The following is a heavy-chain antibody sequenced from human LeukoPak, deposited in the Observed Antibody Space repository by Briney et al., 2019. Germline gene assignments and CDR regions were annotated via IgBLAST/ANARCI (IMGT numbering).Heavy chain of an antibody. CDR3: ARQCRPAYSGSYLSPFDV. J-gene: IGHJ3*01. CDR1: GGSISSYY. Sequence: PSETLSLTCTVSGGSISSYYWSWIRQPPGKGLVWIAYINYSGNTTYNPSPMSRVTISVDTSTNQFSLNLISVTTADQTVIYCARQCRPAYSGSYLSPFDVWGQGTMVTVSS. D-gene: IGHD1-26*01. CDR2: INYSGNT. V-gene: IGHV4-59*08.